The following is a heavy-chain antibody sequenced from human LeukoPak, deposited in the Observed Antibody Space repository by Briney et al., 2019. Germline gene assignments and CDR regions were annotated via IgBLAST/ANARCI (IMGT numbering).Heavy chain of an antibody. V-gene: IGHV3-30*02. CDR3: TRARADYHYFDY. D-gene: IGHD4-11*01. CDR1: GFTFSSYG. Sequence: PGGSLRLSCAASGFTFSSYGMHWVRQAPGKGLEWVAFIRYDGSNKYYADSVKGRFTISRDNSKNTLYLQMNSLRAEDTAVYYCTRARADYHYFDYWGQGTLVTVSS. J-gene: IGHJ4*02. CDR2: IRYDGSNK.